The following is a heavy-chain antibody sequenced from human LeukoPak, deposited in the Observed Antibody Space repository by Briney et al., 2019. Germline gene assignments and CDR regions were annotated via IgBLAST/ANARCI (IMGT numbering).Heavy chain of an antibody. D-gene: IGHD3-16*01. V-gene: IGHV1-18*01. J-gene: IGHJ5*02. Sequence: ASVKVSCKASGYTFTSYGISWVRQAPGQGLEWMGWISAYNGNTNYAQKLQGRVTMTTDTSTGTAYMELRSLRSDDTAVYYCARGGVGGAMDGYNWFDPWGQGTLVTVSS. CDR1: GYTFTSYG. CDR3: ARGGVGGAMDGYNWFDP. CDR2: ISAYNGNT.